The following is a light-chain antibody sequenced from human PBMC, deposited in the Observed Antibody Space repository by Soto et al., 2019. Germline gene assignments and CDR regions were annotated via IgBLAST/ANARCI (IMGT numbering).Light chain of an antibody. V-gene: IGLV4-60*02. CDR1: SGHSSYI. Sequence: QLVLTQSSSASASLGSSVKLTCTLSSGHSSYIIAWHQQQPGKAPRYLMKLEGSGSYNKGSGLPDRFSGSSSGADRYLTISNLQFEDEAGYHCETWDTNTWVFGGGTKLTVL. J-gene: IGLJ3*02. CDR3: ETWDTNTWV. CDR2: LEGSGSY.